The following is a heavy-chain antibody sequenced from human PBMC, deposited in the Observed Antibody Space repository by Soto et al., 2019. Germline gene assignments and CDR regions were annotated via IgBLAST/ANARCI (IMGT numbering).Heavy chain of an antibody. Sequence: QVQLQESGPGLVKPSETLSLTCTVSGGSISNYYWSWIRQPPGKGLDWIGYIYYSGGTDYNPSLKSRVTISVDTSKNQLSLKLSSVTAADTAVDYGARDNPDYGEAFDLWGQGTVVTVSS. CDR3: ARDNPDYGEAFDL. V-gene: IGHV4-59*01. CDR1: GGSISNYY. D-gene: IGHD3-16*01. J-gene: IGHJ3*01. CDR2: IYYSGGT.